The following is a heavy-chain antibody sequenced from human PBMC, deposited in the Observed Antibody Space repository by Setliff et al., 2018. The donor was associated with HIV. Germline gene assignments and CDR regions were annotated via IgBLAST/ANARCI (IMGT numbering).Heavy chain of an antibody. CDR3: ARDGLAYYYDSSGYSYFDY. Sequence: GGSLRLSCVASGFTFSDHHMNWIRQAPGKGLEWVSYINNNGDTTYYAYSVKGRFTISRDNAKNSLYLQMNSLRAEDTAVYYCARDGLAYYYDSSGYSYFDYWGQGTLVTVSS. J-gene: IGHJ4*02. V-gene: IGHV3-11*04. CDR2: INNNGDTT. D-gene: IGHD3-22*01. CDR1: GFTFSDHH.